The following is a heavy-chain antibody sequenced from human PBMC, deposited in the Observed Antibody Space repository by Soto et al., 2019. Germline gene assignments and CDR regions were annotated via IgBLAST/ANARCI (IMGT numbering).Heavy chain of an antibody. V-gene: IGHV3-30*18. CDR2: MSDDGSRK. D-gene: IGHD3-16*01. J-gene: IGHJ4*02. CDR3: AKELRETGGYYFDC. Sequence: QVQLVESGGGVVQPGRSLRLSCAASGFSFSKYGMHWVRQAPGKGLEWVAGMSDDGSRKDYGDSVKGRFTISRDNSKNTLYLLVDSLRPEDTAMYYCAKELRETGGYYFDCWGQGTLVTVSS. CDR1: GFSFSKYG.